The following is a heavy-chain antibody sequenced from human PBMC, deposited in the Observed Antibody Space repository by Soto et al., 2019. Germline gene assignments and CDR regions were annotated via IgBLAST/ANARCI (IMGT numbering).Heavy chain of an antibody. Sequence: PSETLSLTCTVSGGSISSSSYYWSWIRQPPGKGLEWIGEINHSGSTNYNPSLKSRVTISVDTSKNQFSLKLSSVTAADTAVYYCARGHDSTRFDPWGQGTLVTVS. J-gene: IGHJ5*02. D-gene: IGHD3-22*01. CDR2: INHSGST. V-gene: IGHV4-39*07. CDR1: GGSISSSSYY. CDR3: ARGHDSTRFDP.